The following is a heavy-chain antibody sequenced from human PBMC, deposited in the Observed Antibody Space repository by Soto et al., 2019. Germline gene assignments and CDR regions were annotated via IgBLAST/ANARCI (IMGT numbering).Heavy chain of an antibody. CDR3: ARDSHHYGLDV. CDR1: GFTFSTYG. V-gene: IGHV3-33*01. CDR2: IWDDGSNK. J-gene: IGHJ6*02. Sequence: PGGSLRLSCEASGFTFSTYGMHWVRQGPGKGLEWVAVIWDDGSNKDYAGSVKGRFTISRDNSKNTLYLQMNNLRAEDTAVYICARDSHHYGLDVWGQGTTVTVSS.